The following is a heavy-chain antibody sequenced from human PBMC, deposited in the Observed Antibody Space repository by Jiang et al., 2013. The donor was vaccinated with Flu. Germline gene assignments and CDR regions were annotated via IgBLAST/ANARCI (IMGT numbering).Heavy chain of an antibody. J-gene: IGHJ4*02. CDR3: ARAGIRSGYYYRIYYFDY. CDR1: GYTFTSYG. D-gene: IGHD3-22*01. CDR2: ISAYNGNT. Sequence: GAEVKKPGASVKVSCKASGYTFTSYGISWVRQAPGQGLEWMGWISAYNGNTNYAQKLQGRVTMTTDTSTSTAYMELRSLRSDDTAVYYCARAGIRSGYYYRIYYFDYWGQGTLVTVS. V-gene: IGHV1-18*01.